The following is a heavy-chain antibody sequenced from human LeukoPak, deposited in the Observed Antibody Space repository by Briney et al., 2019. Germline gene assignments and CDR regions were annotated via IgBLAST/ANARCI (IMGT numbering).Heavy chain of an antibody. CDR2: IKGDGSDT. CDR1: GFTFSSYA. V-gene: IGHV3-74*01. Sequence: GGSLRLSCAASGFTFSSYAMSWVRQAPGKGLEWVLRIKGDGSDTNYADSVKGRFSISRDNAKNTLYLQMNSLRAEDTAVYYCTRDEGMAPTKRGFDFWGQGTLVTVSS. J-gene: IGHJ4*02. D-gene: IGHD3-10*01. CDR3: TRDEGMAPTKRGFDF.